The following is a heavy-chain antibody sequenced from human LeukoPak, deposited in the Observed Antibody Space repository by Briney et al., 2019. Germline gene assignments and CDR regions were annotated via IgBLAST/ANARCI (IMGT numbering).Heavy chain of an antibody. V-gene: IGHV4-61*01. CDR2: IYYSGST. CDR3: ARVAPNYYYGMDV. J-gene: IGHJ6*02. CDR1: GGSVSSGSYY. Sequence: PSETLSLTCTVSGGSVSSGSYYWSWIRQPPGKGLEWIGYIYYSGSTNYNPSLKSRVTISVDTSKNQFSLKLSSVTAADTAVYYCARVAPNYYYGMDVWGQGTTVTVSS.